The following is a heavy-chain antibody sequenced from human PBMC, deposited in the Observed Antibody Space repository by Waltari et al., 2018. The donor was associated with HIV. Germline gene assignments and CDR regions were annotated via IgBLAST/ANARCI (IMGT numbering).Heavy chain of an antibody. V-gene: IGHV3-7*01. CDR3: ARSSWHDY. D-gene: IGHD6-13*01. CDR1: GFTFSTYW. CDR2: IKQEGSER. Sequence: EVQLVESGGGLVRPGGSLRLSCAASGFTFSTYWMNWVRQAPGKGLEWGAKIKQEGSERHYVDSVKGRFTISRDNAKNSLYLQMNSLRAEDTAVYYCARSSWHDYWGQGTLVTVSS. J-gene: IGHJ4*02.